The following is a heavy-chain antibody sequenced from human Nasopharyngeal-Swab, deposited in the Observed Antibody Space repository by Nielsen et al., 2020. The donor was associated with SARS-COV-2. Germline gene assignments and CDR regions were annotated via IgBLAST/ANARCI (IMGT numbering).Heavy chain of an antibody. Sequence: RQRPGKGLEWVSSISSSSSSYIYYADSVKGRFTISRDNAKNSLYLQMNSLRAEDTAVYYCARGPSRELQGAQGDYWGQGTLVTVSS. D-gene: IGHD5-24*01. CDR2: ISSSSSSYI. V-gene: IGHV3-21*01. J-gene: IGHJ4*02. CDR3: ARGPSRELQGAQGDY.